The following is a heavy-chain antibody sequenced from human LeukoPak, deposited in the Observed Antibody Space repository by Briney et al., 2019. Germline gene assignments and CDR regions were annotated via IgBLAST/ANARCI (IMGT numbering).Heavy chain of an antibody. D-gene: IGHD4-17*01. CDR2: INPNTGGT. Sequence: ASVKVSCKASGNTFPAYYMYWVRQAPGQGLEWMGWINPNTGGTKYAQKFQGRVTMTRDTSISAAYMELSRLKSDDTAVYYCARDAVYGDPMYAMDVWGQGTTVTVSS. CDR3: ARDAVYGDPMYAMDV. V-gene: IGHV1-2*02. CDR1: GNTFPAYY. J-gene: IGHJ6*02.